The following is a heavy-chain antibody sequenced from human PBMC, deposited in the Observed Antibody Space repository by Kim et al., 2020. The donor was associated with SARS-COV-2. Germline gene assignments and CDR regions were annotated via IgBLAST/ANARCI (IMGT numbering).Heavy chain of an antibody. CDR1: GFTFSSYA. J-gene: IGHJ3*02. V-gene: IGHV3-30*04. D-gene: IGHD2-2*01. Sequence: GGSLRLSCAASGFTFSSYAMHWVRQAPGKGLEWVAVISYDGSNKYYADSVKGRFTISRDNSKNTLYLQMNSLRAEDTAVYYCARVLYCSSTSCYLDEAFDIWGQGTMVTVSS. CDR3: ARVLYCSSTSCYLDEAFDI. CDR2: ISYDGSNK.